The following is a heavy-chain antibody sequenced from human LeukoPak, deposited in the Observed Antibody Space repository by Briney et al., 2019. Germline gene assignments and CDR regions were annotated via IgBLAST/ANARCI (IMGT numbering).Heavy chain of an antibody. CDR1: GYTFTSYG. Sequence: GASVKVSCKASGYTFTSYGISWVRQAPGQGLEWMGWISAYNGNTNYAQKLQGRVTMTTDTSTSTAYMELRSLRSDDTAVYYCARDPGRVYYDSSGYYYGYWGQGTLVTVSS. J-gene: IGHJ4*02. CDR2: ISAYNGNT. V-gene: IGHV1-18*01. D-gene: IGHD3-22*01. CDR3: ARDPGRVYYDSSGYYYGY.